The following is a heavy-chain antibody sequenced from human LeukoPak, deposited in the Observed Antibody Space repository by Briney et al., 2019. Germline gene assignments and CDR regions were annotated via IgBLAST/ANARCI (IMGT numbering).Heavy chain of an antibody. D-gene: IGHD6-13*01. CDR3: ARGSSSWYVLSKINGKEIDY. CDR1: GFTFSSYA. J-gene: IGHJ4*02. CDR2: ISYDGSNK. Sequence: GRSLRLSCAASGFTFSSYAMHWVRQAPGKGLEWVAVISYDGSNKYYADSVKGRFTISRDNSKNTLYLQMNSPRAEDTAVYYCARGSSSWYVLSKINGKEIDYWGQGTLVTVSS. V-gene: IGHV3-30*04.